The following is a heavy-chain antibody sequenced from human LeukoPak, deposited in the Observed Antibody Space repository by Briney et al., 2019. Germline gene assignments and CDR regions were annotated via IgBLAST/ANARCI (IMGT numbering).Heavy chain of an antibody. J-gene: IGHJ3*02. CDR1: GYTFTGYY. Sequence: ASVKVSCKASGYTFTGYYMHWVRQAPGQGLEWMGWINPNSGGTNYAQKFQGRVTMTRDTSISTAYVELSRLRSDDTAVYYCARVQRYFDWLLSHDAFGIWGQGTMVTVSS. D-gene: IGHD3-9*01. CDR3: ARVQRYFDWLLSHDAFGI. V-gene: IGHV1-2*02. CDR2: INPNSGGT.